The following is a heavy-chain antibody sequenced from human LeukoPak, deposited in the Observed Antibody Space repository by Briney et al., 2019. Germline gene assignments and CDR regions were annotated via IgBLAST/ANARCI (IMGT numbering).Heavy chain of an antibody. Sequence: SETLSLTCTVSGGSISSYSWSWIRQPPGKGLEWLGHRYYGGSTNYNPSLTSRVTISLDTSKNQFSLKLSSVTAADTAVYYCAREMATFPYYFDYWGQGTLVTVSS. J-gene: IGHJ4*02. CDR1: GGSISSYS. D-gene: IGHD5-24*01. CDR3: AREMATFPYYFDY. V-gene: IGHV4-59*01. CDR2: RYYGGST.